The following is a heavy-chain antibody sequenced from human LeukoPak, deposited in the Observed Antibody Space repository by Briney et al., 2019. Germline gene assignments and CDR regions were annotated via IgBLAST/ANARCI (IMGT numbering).Heavy chain of an antibody. V-gene: IGHV3-53*01. D-gene: IGHD4-23*01. CDR3: ARGDDYGGAWYYFDY. CDR2: IYSGGSI. J-gene: IGHJ4*02. Sequence: GGSLILSCAASGFTVSSNYMNWVRQAPGKGLEWLSVIYSGGSIYYADSVKGRFTISRDNSKNTLILQMNSLRAEDTAEYYCARGDDYGGAWYYFDYWGQGTLVTVSS. CDR1: GFTVSSNY.